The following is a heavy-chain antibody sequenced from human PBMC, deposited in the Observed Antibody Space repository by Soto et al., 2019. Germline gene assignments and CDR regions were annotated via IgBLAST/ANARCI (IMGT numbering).Heavy chain of an antibody. V-gene: IGHV3-23*01. J-gene: IGHJ6*02. Sequence: LRLSCAASAFTFSSYAMTWVRQAPGKGLEWVSAISGSGGSTYYADSVKGRFTISRDNSKSTLYLQMNSLRAEDTALYYCAKGRSYYYYYGVDVWGQGTTVTVSS. CDR3: AKGRSYYYYYGVDV. CDR1: AFTFSSYA. CDR2: ISGSGGST.